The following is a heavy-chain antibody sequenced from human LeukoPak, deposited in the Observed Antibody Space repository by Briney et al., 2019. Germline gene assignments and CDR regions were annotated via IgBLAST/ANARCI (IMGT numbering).Heavy chain of an antibody. CDR3: ARDGAVSGYSFDF. J-gene: IGHJ4*02. CDR2: IYYSGST. D-gene: IGHD3-22*01. Sequence: SETLSLTCTVSGGSISSSSYYWGWIRQHPGKGLEWIGYIYYSGSTYYNPSLKSRVTISVDTSKNQFSLKLSSVTAADTAVYYCARDGAVSGYSFDFWGQGTLVTVSS. CDR1: GGSISSSSYY. V-gene: IGHV4-31*03.